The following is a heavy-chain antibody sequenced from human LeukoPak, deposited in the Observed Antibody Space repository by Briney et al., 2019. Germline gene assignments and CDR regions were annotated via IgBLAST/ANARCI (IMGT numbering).Heavy chain of an antibody. CDR1: GFTFSSYA. CDR3: AELGITMIGGV. CDR2: ISSSGSTI. V-gene: IGHV3-48*03. D-gene: IGHD3-10*02. Sequence: GGSLRLSGAASGFTFSSYAMSWVRQAPGKGLEWVSYISSSGSTIYYADSVKGRFTISRDNAKNSLYLQMNSLRAEDTAVYYCAELGITMIGGVWGKGTTVTISS. J-gene: IGHJ6*04.